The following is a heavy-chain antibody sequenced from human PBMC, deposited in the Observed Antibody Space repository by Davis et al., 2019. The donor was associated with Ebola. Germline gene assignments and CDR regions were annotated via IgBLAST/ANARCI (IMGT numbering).Heavy chain of an antibody. Sequence: MPSETLSLTCGVSGGFVSSGGYSWSWIRQPPGKGLEWIGHYYYTGTTHYNPSLYSRATVSVHTSKNQFSLRLTSVTAADTAIYYCARKIWTGLRLRYFDSWGQGTQVTVSS. CDR2: YYYTGTT. D-gene: IGHD3/OR15-3a*01. J-gene: IGHJ4*02. V-gene: IGHV4-30-2*03. CDR1: GGFVSSGGYS. CDR3: ARKIWTGLRLRYFDS.